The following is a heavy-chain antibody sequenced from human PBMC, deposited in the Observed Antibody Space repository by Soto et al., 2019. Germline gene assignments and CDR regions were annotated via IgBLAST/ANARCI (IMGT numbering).Heavy chain of an antibody. CDR1: GGSISSYY. J-gene: IGHJ5*02. D-gene: IGHD3-10*01. CDR2: IYYSGST. CDR3: ARAMYYYGSGSSGIWFDP. V-gene: IGHV4-59*08. Sequence: PSETLSLTCTVSGGSISSYYWSWIRQPPGKGLGWIGYIYYSGSTNYNPSLKSRVTISVDTSKNQFSLKLSSVTAADTAVYYCARAMYYYGSGSSGIWFDPWGQGTLVTVSS.